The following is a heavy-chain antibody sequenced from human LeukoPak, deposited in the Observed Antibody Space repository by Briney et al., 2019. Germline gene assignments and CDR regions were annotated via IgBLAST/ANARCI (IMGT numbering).Heavy chain of an antibody. Sequence: ASVKVSCKASGYTFTSYGITWVRQAPGQGLEWMGWISAYNGNTNYAQNFQGRVTMTTDTSTSTAYMELRSLRSDDTAVYYCARDHSGSPAAFDIWGQGTTDTVSS. CDR2: ISAYNGNT. CDR1: GYTFTSYG. D-gene: IGHD6-13*01. CDR3: ARDHSGSPAAFDI. V-gene: IGHV1-18*01. J-gene: IGHJ3*02.